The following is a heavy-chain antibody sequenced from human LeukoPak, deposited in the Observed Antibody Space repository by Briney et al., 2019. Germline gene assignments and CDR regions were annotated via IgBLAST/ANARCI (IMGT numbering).Heavy chain of an antibody. J-gene: IGHJ6*03. Sequence: ASVKVSCKASVYTFTSYGINWVRQATGQGLEWMGWMNPNSGNTGYAQKFQGRVTITRNTSISTAYMELSSLRSEDTAVYYCARGLGVPWGYYMDVWGKGTTVTVSS. D-gene: IGHD3-10*01. V-gene: IGHV1-8*03. CDR1: VYTFTSYG. CDR3: ARGLGVPWGYYMDV. CDR2: MNPNSGNT.